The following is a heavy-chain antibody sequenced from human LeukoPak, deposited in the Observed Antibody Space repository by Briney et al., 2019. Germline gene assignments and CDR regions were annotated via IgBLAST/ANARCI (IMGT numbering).Heavy chain of an antibody. Sequence: PGGSLRLSCAASGFTFSSYAMSWVRQAPGKGLEWVSAISGSGGSTYYADSVKGRFTISRDNAKNSLYLQMNSLRAEDTAVYYCARGPQSGNSLGYWGQGTLVTVSS. CDR3: ARGPQSGNSLGY. CDR2: ISGSGGST. J-gene: IGHJ4*02. D-gene: IGHD4-23*01. V-gene: IGHV3-23*01. CDR1: GFTFSSYA.